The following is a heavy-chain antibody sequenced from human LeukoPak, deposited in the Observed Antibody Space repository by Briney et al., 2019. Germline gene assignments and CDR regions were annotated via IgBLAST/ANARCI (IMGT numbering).Heavy chain of an antibody. J-gene: IGHJ5*02. CDR2: INPNSGGT. Sequence: GASVKVSCKASGYTFTGYYMHWVRQAPGQGLEWMGWINPNSGGTNYAQKFQGRVTMTRDTSISTAYMELSRLRSDDTAVYYCARDYDSSGWYWFDPWAREPWSPSPQ. V-gene: IGHV1-2*02. D-gene: IGHD6-19*01. CDR3: ARDYDSSGWYWFDP. CDR1: GYTFTGYY.